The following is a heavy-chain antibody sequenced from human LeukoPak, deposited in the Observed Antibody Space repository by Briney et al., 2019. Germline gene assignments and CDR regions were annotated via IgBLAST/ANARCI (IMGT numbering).Heavy chain of an antibody. CDR3: ATDSPLGGVLRYFDWLFELGY. CDR1: GYTLTELS. V-gene: IGHV1-24*01. Sequence: ASVKVSCKVSGYTLTELSMHWVRQAPGKGLEWMGGFDPEDGETIYAQKFQGRVTMTEDTSTDTAYMELSSLRSEGTAVYYCATDSPLGGVLRYFDWLFELGYWGQGTLVTVSS. J-gene: IGHJ4*02. D-gene: IGHD3-9*01. CDR2: FDPEDGET.